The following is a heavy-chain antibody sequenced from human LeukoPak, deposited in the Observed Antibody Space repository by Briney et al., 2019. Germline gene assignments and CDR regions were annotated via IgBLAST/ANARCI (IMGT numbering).Heavy chain of an antibody. V-gene: IGHV3-48*02. J-gene: IGHJ4*02. D-gene: IGHD5-24*01. CDR1: GFTFSSYS. CDR3: ARVGDGYSVNYFDF. CDR2: ISCTSSNV. Sequence: GGSLRLSCAASGFTFSSYSMSWVRQAPGKGLEWVSFISCTSSNVYYVDSVKGRFTVSRDNAKNSLYLQMNSLRDEDTAMFYCARVGDGYSVNYFDFWGQGTLVTVSS.